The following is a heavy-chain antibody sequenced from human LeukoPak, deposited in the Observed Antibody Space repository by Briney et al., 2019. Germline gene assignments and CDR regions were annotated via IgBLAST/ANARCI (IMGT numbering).Heavy chain of an antibody. Sequence: GGSLRLSCEASGFTFSSYSMNWVRQAPGKGLEWVSSISGTSFYIYYADSVKGRFTISRDNAKNSLYLQMNSLRAEDTAVYYCARVQVEATTRGIDFWGQGALVTVSS. CDR2: ISGTSFYI. CDR3: ARVQVEATTRGIDF. V-gene: IGHV3-21*06. CDR1: GFTFSSYS. D-gene: IGHD5-12*01. J-gene: IGHJ4*02.